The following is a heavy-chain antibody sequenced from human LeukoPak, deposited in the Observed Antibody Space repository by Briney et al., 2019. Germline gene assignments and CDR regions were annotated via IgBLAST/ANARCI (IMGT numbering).Heavy chain of an antibody. D-gene: IGHD4-17*01. CDR1: GFTFSSYA. CDR2: ISGSGGST. V-gene: IGHV3-23*01. Sequence: TGGSLRLSCAASGFTFSSYAMSWVRQAPGKGLEWVSAISGSGGSTYYADSVKGRFTISRDNSKNTLYLQMNSLRAEDTAVYYCAKDGGGYGDYDYWGQGTLVTVSS. CDR3: AKDGGGYGDYDY. J-gene: IGHJ4*02.